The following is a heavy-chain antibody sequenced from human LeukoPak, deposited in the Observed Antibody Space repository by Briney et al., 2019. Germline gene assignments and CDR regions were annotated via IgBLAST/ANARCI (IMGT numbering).Heavy chain of an antibody. V-gene: IGHV1-46*01. CDR3: ARDLYDILTGPDY. Sequence: ASVKVSYKASGYTFTSYYMHWVRQAPGQGLEWMGIINPSGGSTSYAQKFQGRVTMTRDMSTSTVYMELSSLRSEDTAVYYCARDLYDILTGPDYWGQGTLVTVSS. CDR1: GYTFTSYY. J-gene: IGHJ4*02. CDR2: INPSGGST. D-gene: IGHD3-9*01.